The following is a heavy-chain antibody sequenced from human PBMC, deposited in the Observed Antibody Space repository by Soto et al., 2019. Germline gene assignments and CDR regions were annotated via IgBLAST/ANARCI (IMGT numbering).Heavy chain of an antibody. CDR2: KVLNIANT. V-gene: IGHV1-8*01. Sequence: VKVSCKASGYTFNPYDCNWVRQAPGQGLEWIGFKVLNIANTGNAERFRGRVTMTGDTSISTAYMELRGLRPGDTAVYYCVTSEKGAGFTSWGQGTLVTAPQ. J-gene: IGHJ5*02. CDR1: GYTFNPYD. CDR3: VTSEKGAGFTS.